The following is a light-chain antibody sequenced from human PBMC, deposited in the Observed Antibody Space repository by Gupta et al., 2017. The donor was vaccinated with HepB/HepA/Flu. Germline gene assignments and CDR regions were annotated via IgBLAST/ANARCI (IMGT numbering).Light chain of an antibody. CDR2: DAS. CDR1: QSVSSY. J-gene: IGKJ2*01. CDR3: RQRSNWPLYT. V-gene: IGKV3-11*01. Sequence: EIVLTQSPATLSLSPGERATLSCRASQSVSSYLAWYQQKPGQAPRLLIYDASNRATGIPARFSGSGSGTDFTLTIRSLEPEDFAVYYCRQRSNWPLYTFGQGTKLEIK.